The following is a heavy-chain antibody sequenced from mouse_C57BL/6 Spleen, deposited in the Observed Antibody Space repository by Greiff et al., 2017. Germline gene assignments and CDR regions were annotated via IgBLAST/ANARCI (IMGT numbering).Heavy chain of an antibody. CDR2: IDPENGDT. D-gene: IGHD1-1*01. CDR1: GFNIKDDY. Sequence: VQLQQSGAELVRPGASVKLSCTASGFNIKDDYMHWVKQRPEQGLEWIGWIDPENGDTEYASKFQGKATITADTSSNTAYLQLSSLTSEDTAVYYWTTPYGSSYGAYWGQGTLVTVSA. V-gene: IGHV14-4*01. CDR3: TTPYGSSYGAY. J-gene: IGHJ3*01.